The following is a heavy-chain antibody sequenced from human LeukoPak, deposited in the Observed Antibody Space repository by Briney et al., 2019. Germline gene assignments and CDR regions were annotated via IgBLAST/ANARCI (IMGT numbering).Heavy chain of an antibody. D-gene: IGHD5-18*01. CDR2: IIPIFGTA. Sequence: SVKVSCKASGGTFSSYAISWVRQAPGQGLEWMGGIIPIFGTANYAQKFQGRVTTTADESTSTAYMELSSLRSEDTAVYYCARANVDTAMAYYFDYWGQGTLVTVSS. V-gene: IGHV1-69*01. CDR3: ARANVDTAMAYYFDY. J-gene: IGHJ4*02. CDR1: GGTFSSYA.